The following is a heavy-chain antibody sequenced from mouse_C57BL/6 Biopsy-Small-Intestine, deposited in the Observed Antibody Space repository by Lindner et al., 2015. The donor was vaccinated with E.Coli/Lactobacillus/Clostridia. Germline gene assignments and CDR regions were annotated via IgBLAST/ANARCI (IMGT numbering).Heavy chain of an antibody. CDR1: GYAFSSSW. CDR2: IYPGDGDT. D-gene: IGHD4-1*01. V-gene: IGHV1-82*01. CDR3: TSNWPSY. Sequence: VQLQESGPELVKPGASVKISCKASGYAFSSSWMNWVKQRPGKGLEWIGRIYPGDGDTNYNGKFKGKATLTADKSSSTAYMQLSSLTSEDSAVYFCTSNWPSYWGQGTLVTVSA. J-gene: IGHJ3*01.